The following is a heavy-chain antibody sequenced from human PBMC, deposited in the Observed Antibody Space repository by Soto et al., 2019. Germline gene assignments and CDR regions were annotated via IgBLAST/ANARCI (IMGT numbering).Heavy chain of an antibody. D-gene: IGHD3-3*01. CDR3: ARDGWVWSGYYTDQGVYYYYGMDV. CDR1: GGTFSSYA. V-gene: IGHV1-69*13. CDR2: IIPIFGTA. Sequence: SVKVSCKASGGTFSSYAISWVRQAPGQGLEWMGRIIPIFGTANYAQKFQGRVTITADESTSTAYMELSSLRSEDTAVYYCARDGWVWSGYYTDQGVYYYYGMDVWGQGTTVTVSS. J-gene: IGHJ6*02.